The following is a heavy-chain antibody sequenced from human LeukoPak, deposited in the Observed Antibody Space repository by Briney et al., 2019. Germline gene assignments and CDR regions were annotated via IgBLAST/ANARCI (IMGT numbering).Heavy chain of an antibody. CDR1: GGSISSYY. CDR2: IYYSGST. CDR3: ASYDSSGYDLDY. Sequence: PSETLSLTCTVSGGSISSYYWGWIRQPPGKGLEWIGSIYYSGSTYYNPSLKSRVTISVDTSKNQFSLKLSSVTAADTAVYYCASYDSSGYDLDYWGQGTLVTVSS. D-gene: IGHD3-22*01. V-gene: IGHV4-39*01. J-gene: IGHJ4*02.